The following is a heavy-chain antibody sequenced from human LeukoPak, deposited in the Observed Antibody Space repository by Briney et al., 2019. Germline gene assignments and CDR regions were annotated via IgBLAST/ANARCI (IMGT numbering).Heavy chain of an antibody. J-gene: IGHJ4*02. CDR3: ARDRYYYDSSGYSHRLDY. Sequence: PSETLSLTCTFSGGSISSYYWSWIRQPAGKGLEWIGRIYTSGSTNYNPPLKSRVTMSVDTSKNQFSLKLSSVTAADTAVYYCARDRYYYDSSGYSHRLDYWGQGTLVTVSS. V-gene: IGHV4-4*07. CDR2: IYTSGST. CDR1: GGSISSYY. D-gene: IGHD3-22*01.